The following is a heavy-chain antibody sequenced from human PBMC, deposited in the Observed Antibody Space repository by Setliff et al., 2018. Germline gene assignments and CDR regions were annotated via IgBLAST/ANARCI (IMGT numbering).Heavy chain of an antibody. CDR3: AREFVVISFVKNIHHHYGMDV. D-gene: IGHD2-21*01. CDR1: GGSISSTSYY. J-gene: IGHJ6*02. V-gene: IGHV4-39*07. Sequence: PSETLSLTCTVSGGSISSTSYYWAWIRQPPGKGLEWTGSIYYRGSTFIYPSLRSRVTISADTSKNQISLKLSSVSAADTAVYYCAREFVVISFVKNIHHHYGMDVWGQGTTVTVSS. CDR2: IYYRGST.